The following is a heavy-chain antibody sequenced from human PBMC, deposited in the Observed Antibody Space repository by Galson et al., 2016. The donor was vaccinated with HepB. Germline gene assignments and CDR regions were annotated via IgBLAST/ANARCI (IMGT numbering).Heavy chain of an antibody. Sequence: SVKVSCKVSGYPLTELSIHWVRQAPGKGLEWMGGFDREDGETIYAQKFQGRVTMSEDTSTDTAYMELSSLRSEDTAVYYCARLPGRDYYGSGPLDFWGQGTLVTVSS. CDR2: FDREDGET. V-gene: IGHV1-24*01. D-gene: IGHD3-10*01. J-gene: IGHJ4*02. CDR1: GYPLTELS. CDR3: ARLPGRDYYGSGPLDF.